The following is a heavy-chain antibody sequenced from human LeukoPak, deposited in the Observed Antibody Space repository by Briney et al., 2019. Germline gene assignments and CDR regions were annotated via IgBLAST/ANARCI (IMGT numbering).Heavy chain of an antibody. CDR1: GFTFSDYY. CDR3: ARDGSGRVPEMSAPDY. Sequence: GSLRLSCAASGFTFSDYYMSWVRQAPGKGLEWVSYIRSSSRTIYYADSVKGRFTISRDNAKNSLFLQMNSLRAEDTAVYYCARDGSGRVPEMSAPDYWGQGTLVTVSS. J-gene: IGHJ4*02. CDR2: IRSSSRTI. D-gene: IGHD3-10*01. V-gene: IGHV3-11*04.